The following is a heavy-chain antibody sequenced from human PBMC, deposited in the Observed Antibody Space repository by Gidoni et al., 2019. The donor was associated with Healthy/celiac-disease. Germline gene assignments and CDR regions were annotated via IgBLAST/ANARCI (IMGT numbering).Heavy chain of an antibody. J-gene: IGHJ3*02. CDR3: ARGNNRYSSGRHAFDI. D-gene: IGHD6-19*01. CDR1: GGSVSGYD. Sequence: QVQLQQWGAGLLKPSETLSLTCAVYGGSVSGYDWSWIRQPPGKGLEWIGEINHSGSTNYNPSLKSLVTISVDTSKNQFSLKLSSVTAADTAVYYCARGNNRYSSGRHAFDIWGQGTMVTVSS. V-gene: IGHV4-34*01. CDR2: INHSGST.